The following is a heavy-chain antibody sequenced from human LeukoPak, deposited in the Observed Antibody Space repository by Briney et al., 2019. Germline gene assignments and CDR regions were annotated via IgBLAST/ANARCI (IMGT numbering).Heavy chain of an antibody. CDR3: TRERGAGGFDY. Sequence: SETLSLTCTVSGGSISSYYWSWIRQPPGKGLEWIGYIYYSGSTNYNPSLKSRVTISVDTSKNQFSLKLSSVTAADTAVYYYTRERGAGGFDYWGQGTLVTVSS. J-gene: IGHJ4*02. CDR2: IYYSGST. V-gene: IGHV4-59*01. CDR1: GGSISSYY. D-gene: IGHD3-16*01.